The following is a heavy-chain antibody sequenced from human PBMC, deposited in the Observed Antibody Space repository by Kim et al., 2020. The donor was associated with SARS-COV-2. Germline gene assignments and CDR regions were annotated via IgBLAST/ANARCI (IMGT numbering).Heavy chain of an antibody. CDR2: INTSYGST. Sequence: ASVKVSCKASGYTFTTYHLSWVRQAPGQGLEWMGIINTSYGSTSYGPNFQGRVTLTWDTSTSTVYMELSSLRSEDTAVYYCARSRVMGATTPFDYWGQGTLVTVSS. V-gene: IGHV1-46*01. CDR3: ARSRVMGATTPFDY. D-gene: IGHD1-26*01. CDR1: GYTFTTYH. J-gene: IGHJ4*02.